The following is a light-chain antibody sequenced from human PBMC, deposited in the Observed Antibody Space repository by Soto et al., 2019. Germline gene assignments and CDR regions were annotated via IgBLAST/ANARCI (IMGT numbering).Light chain of an antibody. CDR2: EVN. V-gene: IGLV2-8*01. J-gene: IGLJ3*02. CDR1: SGDIGGYNY. Sequence: QSALTQPPSASGSPGQSVAISCSGTSGDIGGYNYVSWYQQHPGKAPKLIIYEVNKRPSGVPDRFSGSKSGNTASLTVSGLQAEDEADYYCSSVAAGGVFGGGTKLTVL. CDR3: SSVAAGGV.